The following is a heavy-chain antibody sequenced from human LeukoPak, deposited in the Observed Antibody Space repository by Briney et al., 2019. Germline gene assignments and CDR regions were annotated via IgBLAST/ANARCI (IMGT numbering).Heavy chain of an antibody. V-gene: IGHV4-39*07. CDR1: GGSISSSSYY. Sequence: NPSENLSLTCTVSGGSISSSSYYWGWIRQPPGKGLEWIGSIYYSGSTYYNPSLKSRVTISVDTSKNQFSLKLSSVTAADTAVYYCARENHDYGDWDFDHWGQGTLVTVSS. J-gene: IGHJ4*02. CDR2: IYYSGST. D-gene: IGHD4-17*01. CDR3: ARENHDYGDWDFDH.